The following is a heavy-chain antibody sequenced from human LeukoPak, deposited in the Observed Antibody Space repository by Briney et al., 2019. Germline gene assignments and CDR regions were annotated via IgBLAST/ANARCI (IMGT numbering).Heavy chain of an antibody. D-gene: IGHD6-13*01. CDR1: GGSFSGYY. CDR3: ARDYPTEIQSSWYTLPRAWTLKYYWYFDL. V-gene: IGHV4-34*01. Sequence: SETLSLTCAVYGGSFSGYYWSWLRQPPGKGLEWIGEINHSGSTNYNPSLKSRVTISVDTSKNQFSLKLSSVTAADTAVYYCARDYPTEIQSSWYTLPRAWTLKYYWYFDLWGRGTLVTVSS. CDR2: INHSGST. J-gene: IGHJ2*01.